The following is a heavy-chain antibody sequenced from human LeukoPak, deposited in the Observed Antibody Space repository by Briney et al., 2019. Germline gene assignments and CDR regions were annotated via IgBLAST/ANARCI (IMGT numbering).Heavy chain of an antibody. CDR3: GTSVGAAAVGYYCDY. CDR2: ISYDGNNK. V-gene: IGHV3-30-3*01. Sequence: GGSLRLSCVASGLTFSSYAMHWVRQAPGKGLEWVAVISYDGNNKYYADSVKGRFTISRDNSKNMLSLQMNSLRTEDTAVYYCGTSVGAAAVGYYCDYWGQGTLVTVSS. CDR1: GLTFSSYA. J-gene: IGHJ4*02. D-gene: IGHD2-15*01.